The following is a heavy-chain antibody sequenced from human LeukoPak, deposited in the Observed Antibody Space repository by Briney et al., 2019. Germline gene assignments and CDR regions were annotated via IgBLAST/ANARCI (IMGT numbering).Heavy chain of an antibody. Sequence: PGGSLRLSCAASGFTFSTYGMSWVRQAPGKGLEWVSVISGSGATIYYADSVKGRFTISRDNSKNTLYLQMNSLRAEDTAVYYCXKTYASGSRIFDYWGQGTLVTVSS. CDR3: XKTYASGSRIFDY. D-gene: IGHD3-10*01. V-gene: IGHV3-23*01. CDR1: GFTFSTYG. CDR2: ISGSGATI. J-gene: IGHJ4*02.